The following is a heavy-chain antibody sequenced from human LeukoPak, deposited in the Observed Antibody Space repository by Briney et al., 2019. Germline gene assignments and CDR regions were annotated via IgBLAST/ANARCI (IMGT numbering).Heavy chain of an antibody. CDR3: ARATGRNGHFDY. D-gene: IGHD2-8*01. CDR2: INAGNGNT. Sequence: GASVKVSCQASGYTFTSYAMHWVRQATGQRLEWMGWINAGNGNTKYSQKFQGRVTITRDTSASTAYMELSSLRSEDTAVYYCARATGRNGHFDYWGQGTLVTVSS. CDR1: GYTFTSYA. V-gene: IGHV1-3*01. J-gene: IGHJ4*02.